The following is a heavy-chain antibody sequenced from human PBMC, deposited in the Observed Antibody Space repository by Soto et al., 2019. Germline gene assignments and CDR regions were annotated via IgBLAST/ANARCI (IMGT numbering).Heavy chain of an antibody. CDR2: ISSSSSYT. CDR1: GFTFSDYY. V-gene: IGHV3-11*06. D-gene: IGHD5-12*01. CDR3: ARAPDSIYSQRVYSGSFQPYDY. J-gene: IGHJ4*02. Sequence: QVQLVESGGGLVKPGGSLRLSCAASGFTFSDYYMSWIRQAPGKGLEWVSYISSSSSYTNYADSVKGRFTISRDNAKNSLYLQMNSLRAEDTAVYYCARAPDSIYSQRVYSGSFQPYDYWGQGTLVTVSS.